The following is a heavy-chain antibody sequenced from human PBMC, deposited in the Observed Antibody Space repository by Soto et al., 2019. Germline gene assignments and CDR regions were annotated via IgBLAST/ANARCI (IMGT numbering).Heavy chain of an antibody. CDR2: IYHSGST. V-gene: IGHV4-4*02. D-gene: IGHD2-2*01. Sequence: QVQLQESGPGLVKPSGTLSLTCAVSSGSISSSNWWIWALQPPGKGLEWIGEIYHSGSTNYNPSLKSRVTISLDESKNQFSLKLSSVTAADTAVYYCARGLLPAAREGYYYMDVWGKGTTVTVSS. CDR1: SGSISSSNW. CDR3: ARGLLPAAREGYYYMDV. J-gene: IGHJ6*03.